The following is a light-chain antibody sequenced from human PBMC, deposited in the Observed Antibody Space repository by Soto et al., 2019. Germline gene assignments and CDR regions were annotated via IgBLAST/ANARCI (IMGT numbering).Light chain of an antibody. CDR2: AAS. J-gene: IGKJ4*01. V-gene: IGKV1-9*01. CDR3: QQLNSYPLT. Sequence: DIQVTQSPSTLSASVGDRVTITCRASQGISSYLAWYQQKPGKAPKLLIYAASTLQSGVPSRFSGSGSGTGFTLTISSLQPEDFATYYCQQLNSYPLTFGGGTKVDI. CDR1: QGISSY.